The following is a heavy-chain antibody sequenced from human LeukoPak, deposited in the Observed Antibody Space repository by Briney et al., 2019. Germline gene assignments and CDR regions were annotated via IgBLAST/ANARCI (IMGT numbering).Heavy chain of an antibody. CDR2: ISGSGGST. CDR1: GFTFSSYA. D-gene: IGHD3-10*01. J-gene: IGHJ4*02. V-gene: IGHV3-23*01. Sequence: GGSLRLSCAASGFTFSSYAMGWVRQAPGKGLEWVSAISGSGGSTYYADSVKGRFTISRDNSKNTLYLQMNSLRAEDTAVYYCAKRLYGSGSYYIDYWGQGTLVTVSS. CDR3: AKRLYGSGSYYIDY.